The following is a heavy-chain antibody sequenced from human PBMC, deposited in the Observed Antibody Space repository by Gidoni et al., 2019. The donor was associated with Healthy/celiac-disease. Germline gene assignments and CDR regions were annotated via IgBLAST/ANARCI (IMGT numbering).Heavy chain of an antibody. CDR3: ARGTSYGSGPNWFDP. V-gene: IGHV4-4*02. J-gene: IGHJ5*02. CDR2: IYHSGST. CDR1: GRSISSSNW. D-gene: IGHD3-10*01. Sequence: QVQLQESGPGLVKPSGTLSLTCAVSGRSISSSNWWSWVSQPPGKGLEWIGEIYHSGSTNYNPSLKSRVTISVDKSKNQFSLMLSSVTAADTAVYYCARGTSYGSGPNWFDPWGQGTLVTVSS.